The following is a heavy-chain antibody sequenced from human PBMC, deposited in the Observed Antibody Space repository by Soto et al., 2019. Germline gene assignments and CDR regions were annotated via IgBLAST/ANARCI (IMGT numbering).Heavy chain of an antibody. CDR2: IYYSGST. V-gene: IGHV4-59*08. J-gene: IGHJ6*02. Sequence: SETLSLTCTVSGGSISSYYWSWIRQPPGKGLEWIGYIYYSGSTNYNPSLKSRVTISVDTSKNQFSLKLSSVTAADTAVYYCARKPHISGSYLDYYYGMDVWGQGTTVT. D-gene: IGHD1-26*01. CDR1: GGSISSYY. CDR3: ARKPHISGSYLDYYYGMDV.